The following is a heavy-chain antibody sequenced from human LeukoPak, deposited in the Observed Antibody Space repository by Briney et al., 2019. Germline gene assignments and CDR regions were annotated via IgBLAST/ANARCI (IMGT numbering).Heavy chain of an antibody. CDR2: INHSGST. CDR3: ARVHDYVKRLNP. Sequence: SETLSLTCAVYGGSFSGYYWSWIRQPPGKGLEWIGEINHSGSTNYNPSLKSRVTISVDTSKNQFSLKLNSVTAADTAMYYCARVHDYVKRLNPWGQGTLVTVSS. CDR1: GGSFSGYY. V-gene: IGHV4-34*01. D-gene: IGHD4/OR15-4a*01. J-gene: IGHJ5*02.